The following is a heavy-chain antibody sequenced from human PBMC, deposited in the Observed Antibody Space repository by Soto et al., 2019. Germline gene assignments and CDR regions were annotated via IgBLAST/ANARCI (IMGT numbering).Heavy chain of an antibody. CDR1: GFTFSSYG. V-gene: IGHV3-23*01. CDR3: AKHLWFGESVFDP. D-gene: IGHD3-10*01. J-gene: IGHJ5*02. Sequence: EVQLLESGGGLVQPGGSLRLSCAGTGFTFSSYGMSWVRQAPGKGLEWVSTIRGSAGNANYADSVKGRFTISRDDSTNTVHLQMNSLRPDYRAVYYCAKHLWFGESVFDPWGQGTMVVVSS. CDR2: IRGSAGNA.